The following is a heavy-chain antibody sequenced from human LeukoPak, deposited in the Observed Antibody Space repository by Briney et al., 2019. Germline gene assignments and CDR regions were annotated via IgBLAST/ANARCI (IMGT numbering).Heavy chain of an antibody. CDR2: INHSGST. CDR1: GGSFSGYY. V-gene: IGHV4-34*01. J-gene: IGHJ5*02. CDR3: ASLGYCSSTSWPPENWFDP. Sequence: SETLSLTCAVCGGSFSGYYWSWLRQPPGKGLEWIGEINHSGSTNYNPSLKSRVTISVDTSKNPFCLKLSSVTAAVTAMYNCASLGYCSSTSWPPENWFDPGAREPWSPSPQ. D-gene: IGHD2-2*01.